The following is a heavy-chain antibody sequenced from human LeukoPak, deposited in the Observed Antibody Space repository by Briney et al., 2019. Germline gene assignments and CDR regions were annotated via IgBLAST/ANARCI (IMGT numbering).Heavy chain of an antibody. J-gene: IGHJ3*02. CDR1: GYTFTSYA. CDR3: ARVAQQWLARGAFDI. Sequence: ASVTVSCKASGYTFTSYAMHWVRQAPGQRVEWMGWINAGNGNTTYSQKFQRRVTITRDTSASTAYMELSSLRSEDTAVYYCARVAQQWLARGAFDIWGQGTMVTVSS. CDR2: INAGNGNT. V-gene: IGHV1-3*01. D-gene: IGHD6-19*01.